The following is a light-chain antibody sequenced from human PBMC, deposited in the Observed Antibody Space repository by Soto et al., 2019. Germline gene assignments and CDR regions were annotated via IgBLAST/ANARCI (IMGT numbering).Light chain of an antibody. CDR2: DVS. CDR1: NSDIGGYNY. V-gene: IGLV2-14*01. CDR3: SSYASSRTVV. Sequence: QSALTQPASVSGSPGQSITISCTGTNSDIGGYNYVSWYQQHPGKAPKLMIYDVSNRPSGVSNRFSGSKSGNTASLTISGLQAEDEADYYCSSYASSRTVVFGGGTKLTV. J-gene: IGLJ2*01.